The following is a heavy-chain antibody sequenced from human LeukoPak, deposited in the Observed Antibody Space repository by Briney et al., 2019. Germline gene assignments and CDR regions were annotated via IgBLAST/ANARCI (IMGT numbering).Heavy chain of an antibody. D-gene: IGHD2-2*01. CDR2: IYHSGSA. V-gene: IGHV4-38-2*02. CDR3: ARDPRWLTPDCASTSCYENYFDP. J-gene: IGHJ5*02. CDR1: GYSISSGYQ. Sequence: SETLSLTCAVSGYSISSGYQWAWIRPSPGKGLEWIGSIYHSGSAHYNPSLKSRVTISVETSKNQFSLKMYSVTAADTAVYYCARDPRWLTPDCASTSCYENYFDPWGQGTLVTVSS.